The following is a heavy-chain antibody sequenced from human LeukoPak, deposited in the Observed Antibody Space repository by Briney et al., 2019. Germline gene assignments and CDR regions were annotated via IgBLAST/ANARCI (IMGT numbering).Heavy chain of an antibody. CDR1: GYSFTSYW. D-gene: IGHD3-3*01. CDR3: ARHGRYDFWSGYYSADYYYYMDV. Sequence: GESLKISCKGSGYSFTSYWIGWVRQMPGKGLEWMGIIYPGDSDTRYSPSFQGQVTISADKSISTAYLQWSSLKASDTAMYYCARHGRYDFWSGYYSADYYYYMDVWGKGTTVTVSS. J-gene: IGHJ6*03. CDR2: IYPGDSDT. V-gene: IGHV5-51*01.